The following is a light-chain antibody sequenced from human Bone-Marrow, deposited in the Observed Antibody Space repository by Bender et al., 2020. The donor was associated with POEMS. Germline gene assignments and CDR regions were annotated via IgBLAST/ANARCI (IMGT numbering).Light chain of an antibody. J-gene: IGLJ2*01. CDR1: SSDVGGYNY. CDR3: SSFTSSTALV. V-gene: IGLV2-14*03. CDR2: GVS. Sequence: QSVLTQPPSVSGTPGQRVTISCTGTSSDVGGYNYVSWYQQHPGKVPKLLIFGVSNRPSGVSNRFSGSKSGNTASLTISGLQADDEADYYCSSFTSSTALVFGGGTKVTVL.